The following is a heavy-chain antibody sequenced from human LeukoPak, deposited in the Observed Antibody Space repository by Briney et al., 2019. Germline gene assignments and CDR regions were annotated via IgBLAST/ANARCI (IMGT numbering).Heavy chain of an antibody. CDR2: IIPILGIT. CDR1: GGTFSNYA. J-gene: IGHJ4*02. Sequence: SVKVSCKASGGTFSNYAINWVRQAPGQGLQWMGRIIPILGITNYAQKFQGRVTMTRDTSTRTVYMELSSLRSEDTAVYYCARDGTAGELFDYWGQGTLVTVSS. D-gene: IGHD3-10*01. V-gene: IGHV1-69*04. CDR3: ARDGTAGELFDY.